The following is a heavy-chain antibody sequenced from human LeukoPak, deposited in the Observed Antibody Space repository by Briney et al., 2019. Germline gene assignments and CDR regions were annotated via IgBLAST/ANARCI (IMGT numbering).Heavy chain of an antibody. Sequence: SETLSLTCAVYGGSFSGYYWSWIRQPPGKGLEWIGEINHSGSTNYNPSLKSRVTISVDTSKNQFSLKLSSVTAADTAVYYCARAVSGRFDYWGQGTLVTVSS. J-gene: IGHJ4*02. V-gene: IGHV4-34*01. CDR3: ARAVSGRFDY. D-gene: IGHD6-19*01. CDR2: INHSGST. CDR1: GGSFSGYY.